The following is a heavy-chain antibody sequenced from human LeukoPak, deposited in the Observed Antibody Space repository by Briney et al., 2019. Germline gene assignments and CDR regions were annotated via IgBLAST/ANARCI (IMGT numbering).Heavy chain of an antibody. CDR2: IYTTGAT. D-gene: IGHD2-2*02. V-gene: IGHV4-4*07. CDR3: GRQGYTASHYFFDY. CDR1: SRSINSYY. J-gene: IGHJ4*02. Sequence: SETLSLTFTVSSRSINSYYWGWVRQPPGKGLEWIGRIYTTGATQYNPSLKSRVTMSVDTSTNQFSLNLRSMTAADTAVYYCGRQGYTASHYFFDYWSQGSLVAVS.